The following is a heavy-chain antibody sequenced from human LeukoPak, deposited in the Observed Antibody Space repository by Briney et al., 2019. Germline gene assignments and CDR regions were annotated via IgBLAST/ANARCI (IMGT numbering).Heavy chain of an antibody. Sequence: GGSLRLSCAASGFTFSNYGMHWVRQAPGKGLEWVAVIWYDGSNKYYGDSVKGRFTISRDNSKNTLYLQMNSLRVEDTAVYYCARGRIMDVWGQGTTVTVSS. CDR3: ARGRIMDV. CDR1: GFTFSNYG. V-gene: IGHV3-33*01. CDR2: IWYDGSNK. J-gene: IGHJ6*02.